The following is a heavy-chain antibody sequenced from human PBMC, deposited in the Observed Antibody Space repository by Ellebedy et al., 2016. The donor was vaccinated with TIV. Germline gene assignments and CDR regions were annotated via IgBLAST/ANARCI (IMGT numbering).Heavy chain of an antibody. D-gene: IGHD3-16*01. J-gene: IGHJ1*01. CDR3: ARSTYADLDF. CDR2: IHAGTGNT. V-gene: IGHV1-3*01. CDR1: GYSFSNYN. Sequence: ASVKVSCXASGYSFSNYNIHWVRQAPGQSFEWLGFIHAGTGNTKYSLKFQGTVTFSRETSANVAYMELTSLMSEDTAFYYCARSTYADLDFWGQGTLVTVSS.